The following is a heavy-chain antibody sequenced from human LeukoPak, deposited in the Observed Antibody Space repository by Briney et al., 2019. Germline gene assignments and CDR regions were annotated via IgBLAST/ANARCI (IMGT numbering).Heavy chain of an antibody. V-gene: IGHV3-23*01. CDR1: GFTFSSYA. D-gene: IGHD6-13*01. CDR2: IIGSSGST. J-gene: IGHJ4*02. Sequence: GGSLRLSRAASGFTFSSYAMSWVRQAPGKGLDWVSAIIGSSGSTYYADSVKGRFTISRDNSKDTLYLQMNSLRAEDTAVYYCAKDRYSTVSSSWYPVCDYWGQGTLVTVSS. CDR3: AKDRYSTVSSSWYPVCDY.